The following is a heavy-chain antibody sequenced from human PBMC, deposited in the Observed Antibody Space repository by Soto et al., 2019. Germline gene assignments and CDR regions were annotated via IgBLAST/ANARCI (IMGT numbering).Heavy chain of an antibody. D-gene: IGHD6-13*01. Sequence: QVQLVESGVGVVQPGRSLRLSCAASGFTFSSYGMHWVRQAPGKGLEWVAVIWYDGSNKYYADSVKGRFTISRDNSKNTLYLQLNSLRAEDTAVYYCARDLAAAGSLDYWGQGTLVTVSS. J-gene: IGHJ4*02. CDR3: ARDLAAAGSLDY. V-gene: IGHV3-33*01. CDR1: GFTFSSYG. CDR2: IWYDGSNK.